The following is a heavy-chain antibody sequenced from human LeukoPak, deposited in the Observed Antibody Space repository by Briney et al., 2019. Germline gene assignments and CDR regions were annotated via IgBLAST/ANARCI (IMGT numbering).Heavy chain of an antibody. CDR1: GYTFTSYG. J-gene: IGHJ4*02. CDR3: ARDYGMVATWERGTEYYFDY. Sequence: ASVKVSCKASGYTFTSYGISWVRQAPGQGLEWMGWISAYNGNTNYAQKLQGRVTMTTDTSTSTAYMELRSLRSDDTAVYYCARDYGMVATWERGTEYYFDYWGQGTLVTVSS. D-gene: IGHD5-12*01. V-gene: IGHV1-18*01. CDR2: ISAYNGNT.